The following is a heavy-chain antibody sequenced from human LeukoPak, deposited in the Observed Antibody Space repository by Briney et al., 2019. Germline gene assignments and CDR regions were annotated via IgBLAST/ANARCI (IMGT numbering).Heavy chain of an antibody. CDR2: IYYSGST. Sequence: YPSETLSLTCTVSGGSINSGDYYWSWIRQPPGKGLEWIGYIYYSGSTYYNPSLKSRVTISVDTSKNQFSLKLSSVTAADTAVYYCARSTPPSGHDFDYWGQGTLVTVSS. D-gene: IGHD2-15*01. CDR3: ARSTPPSGHDFDY. J-gene: IGHJ4*02. V-gene: IGHV4-30-4*01. CDR1: GGSINSGDYY.